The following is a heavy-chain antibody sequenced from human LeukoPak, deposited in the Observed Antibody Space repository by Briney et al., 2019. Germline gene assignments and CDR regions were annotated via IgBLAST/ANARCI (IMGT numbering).Heavy chain of an antibody. Sequence: GGSLRLSCAASGFTFSSYSMNWVRQAPGKGLEWVSYISSSSSTIYYADSVKGRFTISRDNAKNPLYLQMNSLRAEDTAVYYCARVGVEDIVVVPAASDYWGQGTLVTVSS. CDR3: ARVGVEDIVVVPAASDY. CDR2: ISSSSSTI. V-gene: IGHV3-48*01. CDR1: GFTFSSYS. J-gene: IGHJ4*02. D-gene: IGHD2-2*01.